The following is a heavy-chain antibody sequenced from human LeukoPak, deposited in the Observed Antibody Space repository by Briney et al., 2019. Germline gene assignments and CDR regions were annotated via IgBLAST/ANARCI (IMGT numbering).Heavy chain of an antibody. CDR3: TRDVRWFSWDG. CDR2: ISGSGGST. V-gene: IGHV3-23*01. J-gene: IGHJ4*02. Sequence: GGSLRLSCAASGFTFSSYAMSWVRQAPGKGLEWVSAISGSGGSTYYADSVKGRFTISRDNSKNTLYLQMNSLRAEDTAVYYCTRDVRWFSWDGWGQGTLVTVSS. CDR1: GFTFSSYA. D-gene: IGHD3-10*01.